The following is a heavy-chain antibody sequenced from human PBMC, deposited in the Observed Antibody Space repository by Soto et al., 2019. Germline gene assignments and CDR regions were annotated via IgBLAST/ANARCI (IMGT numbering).Heavy chain of an antibody. V-gene: IGHV3-30*18. CDR3: ANQRWLQLVFDY. CDR2: ISYDGSNK. D-gene: IGHD5-12*01. Sequence: QVQLVESGGGVVQPGRSLRLSCAASGFTFSSYGMHWVRQAPGKGLEWVAVISYDGSNKYYADFVKGRFTISRDNSKNTLYLQMNSLRAEDTAVYYCANQRWLQLVFDYWGQGTLVTVSS. CDR1: GFTFSSYG. J-gene: IGHJ4*02.